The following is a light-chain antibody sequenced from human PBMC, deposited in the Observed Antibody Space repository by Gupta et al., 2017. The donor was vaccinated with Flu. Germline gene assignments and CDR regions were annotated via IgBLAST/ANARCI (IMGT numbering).Light chain of an antibody. J-gene: IGKJ2*01. CDR3: QQRSDLPMYT. V-gene: IGKV3-11*01. CDR1: LSVSTY. Sequence: EIVLTQSPATLSLSPGERAILSCRASLSVSTYLAWYQQKPGQAPRLLMYDTSKRVAGIPARFSGSGSGTDFTLTISTLEPEDFAVYYCQQRSDLPMYTFGQGTRLEIK. CDR2: DTS.